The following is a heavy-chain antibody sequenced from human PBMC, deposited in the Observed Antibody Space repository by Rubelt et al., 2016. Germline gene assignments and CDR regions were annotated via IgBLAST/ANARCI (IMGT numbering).Heavy chain of an antibody. CDR3: ARGPPVDIVVVPAAPFDY. Sequence: QLQLQESGPGLVKPSQTLSLTCTVSGGSISSGGYYWSWIRQHPGKGLEWIGYIYYSGSTYYNPSLNVRVTISVEPAKNQFSLKLSSVTAADTAVYYCARGPPVDIVVVPAAPFDYWGQGTLVTVSS. J-gene: IGHJ4*02. CDR2: IYYSGST. V-gene: IGHV4-31*03. D-gene: IGHD2-2*01. CDR1: GGSISSGGYY.